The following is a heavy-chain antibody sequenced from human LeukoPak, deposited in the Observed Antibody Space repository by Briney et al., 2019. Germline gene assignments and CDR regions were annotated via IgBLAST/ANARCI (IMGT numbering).Heavy chain of an antibody. CDR3: ARGGPAAGRFDY. Sequence: GGSLRLSCAASGFTFSSYGMHWVRQAPGKGLEWVAFIRYDGSNKYYADSVKGRFTMSRDNSKNTLYLQMNSLRAEDTAVYYCARGGPAAGRFDYWGQGTLVTVSS. V-gene: IGHV3-30*02. D-gene: IGHD6-13*01. CDR1: GFTFSSYG. CDR2: IRYDGSNK. J-gene: IGHJ4*02.